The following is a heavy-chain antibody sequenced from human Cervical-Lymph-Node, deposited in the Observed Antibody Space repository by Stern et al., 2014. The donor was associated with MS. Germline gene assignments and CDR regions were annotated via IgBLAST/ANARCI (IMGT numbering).Heavy chain of an antibody. CDR2: IYTTGST. Sequence: QLQLQESGPGLVKPSQTLSLTCTVSGGSVGSGSYDWSWIRQPAGKGLEWIGRIYTTGSTYYNPSLKSRVSLSIDTSQNQFPLKLPSGTAADTAVYYCARDKEDTNMAFRYFDNWGQGTLVTVSS. V-gene: IGHV4-61*02. CDR3: ARDKEDTNMAFRYFDN. J-gene: IGHJ4*02. CDR1: GGSVGSGSYD. D-gene: IGHD5-18*01.